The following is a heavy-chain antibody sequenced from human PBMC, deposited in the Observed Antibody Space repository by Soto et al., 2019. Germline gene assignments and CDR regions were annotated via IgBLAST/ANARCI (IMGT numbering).Heavy chain of an antibody. CDR3: ARDQGIAAAGIGVLTNYHYYGMDV. CDR1: GFTFSSYS. D-gene: IGHD6-13*01. CDR2: ISSSSSYI. Sequence: GGSLRLSCAASGFTFSSYSMNWVRQAPGKGLERVSSISSSSSYIYYADSVKGRFTISRDNAKNSLYLQMNSLRAEDTAVYYCARDQGIAAAGIGVLTNYHYYGMDVWGQGTTVTVSS. J-gene: IGHJ6*02. V-gene: IGHV3-21*01.